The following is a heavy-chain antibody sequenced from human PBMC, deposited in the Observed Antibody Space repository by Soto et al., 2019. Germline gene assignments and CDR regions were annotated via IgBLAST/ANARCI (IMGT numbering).Heavy chain of an antibody. D-gene: IGHD1-1*01. CDR1: GFSLSTNGVG. J-gene: IGHJ4*02. CDR3: AHTYTWNGEYFDF. V-gene: IGHV2-5*02. CDR2: IYWDDEK. Sequence: ITLKESGPTLVKPTQTLTLTCSFSGFSLSTNGVGVGWIRQPPGKALEWLGIIYWDDEKRYSPSLKNRLTITKGTSKDDVVLKVTNMDPMDTATYFCAHTYTWNGEYFDFWGQGTLVTVSS.